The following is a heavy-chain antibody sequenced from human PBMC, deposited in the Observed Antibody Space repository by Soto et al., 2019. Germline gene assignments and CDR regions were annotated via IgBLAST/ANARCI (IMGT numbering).Heavy chain of an antibody. J-gene: IGHJ5*02. V-gene: IGHV4-59*01. CDR1: GGSIISYH. D-gene: IGHD2-2*01. Sequence: SETLSLTCTVSGGSIISYHCIFIRQPPGKGLEWIGYIHSSGNTQYNPSLNSRVTISIDTSKNQLSLKLNSVTAADTAVYYCARDRSTSRFDPWGQGTLVTVSS. CDR2: IHSSGNT. CDR3: ARDRSTSRFDP.